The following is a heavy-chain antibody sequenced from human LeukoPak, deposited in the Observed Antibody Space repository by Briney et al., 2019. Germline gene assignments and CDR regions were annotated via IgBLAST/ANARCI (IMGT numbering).Heavy chain of an antibody. J-gene: IGHJ5*02. CDR2: IYYSGST. V-gene: IGHV4-31*03. CDR3: AREPYYYGSGELGP. Sequence: PSQTLSLTCTVSGGPISSGGYYWSWIRQHPGKGLEWIGYIYYSGSTYYNPSLKSRVTISVDTSKNQFSLKLSSVTAADTAVYYCAREPYYYGSGELGPWGQGTLVTVSS. D-gene: IGHD3-10*01. CDR1: GGPISSGGYY.